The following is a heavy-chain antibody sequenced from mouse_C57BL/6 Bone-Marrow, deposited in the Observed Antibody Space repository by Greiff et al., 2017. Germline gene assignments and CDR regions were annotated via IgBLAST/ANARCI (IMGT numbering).Heavy chain of an antibody. CDR1: GFTFTSYS. J-gene: IGHJ4*01. Sequence: VQLLQSGAGLVKPGASLKLSCAASGFTFTSYSMSWVSQSPGHGLEWVATISAGGSYTNYPDNLKGRFTLSRDKATNNLYLQMSHLTSEDAAIYYCARAFYYYAMDYWGQGTAVTVSA. V-gene: IGHV5-4*01. CDR2: ISAGGSYT. CDR3: ARAFYYYAMDY.